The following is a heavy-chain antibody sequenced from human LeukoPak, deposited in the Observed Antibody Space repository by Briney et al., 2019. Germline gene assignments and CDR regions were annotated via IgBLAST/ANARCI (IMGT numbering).Heavy chain of an antibody. CDR3: ARESKGYYDFWSGYFDY. CDR1: GYTFTSYD. Sequence: ASVKVSCKASGYTFTSYDINWVRQATGQGLEWMGWMNPNSGNTGYAQKFQGRVTITRNTSISTAYMELSSLRSEDTAVYYCARESKGYYDFWSGYFDYWGQGTLVTVSS. D-gene: IGHD3-3*01. J-gene: IGHJ4*02. V-gene: IGHV1-8*03. CDR2: MNPNSGNT.